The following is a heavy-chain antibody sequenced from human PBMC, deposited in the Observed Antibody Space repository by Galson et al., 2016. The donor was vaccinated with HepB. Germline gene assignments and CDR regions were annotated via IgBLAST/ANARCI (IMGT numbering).Heavy chain of an antibody. CDR3: AHAGGYTYGYRGGSYFDS. Sequence: SVKVSCKASGGTFNNYAISWVRQAPGQGLEWMGGTIPIFTTANYAEKFQGRVSITADETTSTSYLELGSLRSDDTAVYYCAHAGGYTYGYRGGSYFDSRGRGTLVSVSS. CDR2: TIPIFTTA. D-gene: IGHD5-18*01. CDR1: GGTFNNYA. V-gene: IGHV1-69*13. J-gene: IGHJ4*02.